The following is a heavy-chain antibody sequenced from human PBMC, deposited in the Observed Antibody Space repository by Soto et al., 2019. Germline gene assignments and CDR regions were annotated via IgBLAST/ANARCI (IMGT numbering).Heavy chain of an antibody. V-gene: IGHV4-59*01. D-gene: IGHD4-4*01. Sequence: SETLSLTCTVSGGSISSYYWSWIRQPPGKGLEWIGYIYYSGSTNYNPSLKSRVTISVDTSKNQFSLKLSSVTAADTAVYFCARSPVTTWNWFDPWGQGTLVTVSS. CDR1: GGSISSYY. J-gene: IGHJ5*02. CDR2: IYYSGST. CDR3: ARSPVTTWNWFDP.